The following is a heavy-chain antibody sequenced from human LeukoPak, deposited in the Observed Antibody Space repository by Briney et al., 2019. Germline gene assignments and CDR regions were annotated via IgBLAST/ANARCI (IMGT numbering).Heavy chain of an antibody. V-gene: IGHV1-18*04. CDR3: ARVRDVVVVAATQPDFDY. Sequence: ASVKVSCKASGYTFTSYGISWVRQAPGHGLEWIGWISAYNGNTNYAQKLQGRVTMTTDTSTSTAYMEPRSLRSDDTAVYYCARVRDVVVVAATQPDFDYWGQGTLVTVSS. CDR2: ISAYNGNT. D-gene: IGHD2-15*01. CDR1: GYTFTSYG. J-gene: IGHJ4*02.